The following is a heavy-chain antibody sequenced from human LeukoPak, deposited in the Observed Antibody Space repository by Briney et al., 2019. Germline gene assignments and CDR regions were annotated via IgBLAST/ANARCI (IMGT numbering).Heavy chain of an antibody. D-gene: IGHD5-24*01. CDR3: ARVGGGGYNYEAFDI. J-gene: IGHJ3*02. V-gene: IGHV3-21*01. CDR2: ISSSSSYI. CDR1: GFTFSSYS. Sequence: GGSLRLSCAASGFTFSSYSMNWVRQAPGKGLEWVSSISSSSSYIYYADSVKGRFTIFRDNAKNSLYLQMNSLRAEDTAVYYCARVGGGGYNYEAFDIWGQGTMVTVSS.